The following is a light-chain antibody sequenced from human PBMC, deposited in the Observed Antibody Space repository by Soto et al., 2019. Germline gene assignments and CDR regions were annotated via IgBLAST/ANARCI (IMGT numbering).Light chain of an antibody. V-gene: IGKV1-39*01. CDR1: QSISSY. J-gene: IGKJ1*01. Sequence: DIQKTQSPSSLSASVGDRVTITCRVSQSISSYLNWYQQKPGKAPKLLIYAASSLQSGVPSRFSGSGSGTDFTLTISSLQPEDFATYYCQQSYSTPRTFGQGTKVDIK. CDR3: QQSYSTPRT. CDR2: AAS.